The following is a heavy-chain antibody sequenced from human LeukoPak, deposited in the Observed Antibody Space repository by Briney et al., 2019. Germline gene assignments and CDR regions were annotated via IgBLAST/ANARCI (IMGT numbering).Heavy chain of an antibody. CDR2: IFYSGST. D-gene: IGHD4-17*01. Sequence: SETLSLTCTLSGGSISTSSYYWGCIRQPPGKWLEWIASIFYSGSTYYNPSLKSRVTISVDTSKNQFSLNLSSVTAADTAVYYCARPATVTTSFWYFDLWGRGTLVAVSS. J-gene: IGHJ2*01. CDR3: ARPATVTTSFWYFDL. CDR1: GGSISTSSYY. V-gene: IGHV4-39*01.